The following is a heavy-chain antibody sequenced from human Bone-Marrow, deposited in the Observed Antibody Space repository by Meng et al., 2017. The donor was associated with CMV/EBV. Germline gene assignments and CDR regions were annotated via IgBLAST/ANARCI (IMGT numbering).Heavy chain of an antibody. Sequence: QFRLVQSGARVKKPGASVKVSCKASGYTFTSYGISWVRQAPGQGLEWMGWISAYNGNTNYAQKLQGRVTMTTDTSTSTAYMELRSLRSDDTAVYYCAVTYYYDSSGYYSFDYWGQGTLVTVSS. D-gene: IGHD3-22*01. CDR3: AVTYYYDSSGYYSFDY. J-gene: IGHJ4*02. V-gene: IGHV1-18*01. CDR1: GYTFTSYG. CDR2: ISAYNGNT.